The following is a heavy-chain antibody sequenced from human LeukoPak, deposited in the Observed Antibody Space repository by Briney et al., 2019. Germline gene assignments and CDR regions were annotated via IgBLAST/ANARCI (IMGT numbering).Heavy chain of an antibody. V-gene: IGHV3-9*01. J-gene: IGHJ4*02. D-gene: IGHD6-19*01. CDR2: ISWNSGSI. Sequence: QPGGSLRLSCAASGFTFDDYAMHWVRQAPGKGLEWVSGISWNSGSIGYADSVKGRFTISRDNAKNSLYLQMNSLRAEDTALYYCAEDSSGWYTRTHFDYWGQGTLVTVSS. CDR3: AEDSSGWYTRTHFDY. CDR1: GFTFDDYA.